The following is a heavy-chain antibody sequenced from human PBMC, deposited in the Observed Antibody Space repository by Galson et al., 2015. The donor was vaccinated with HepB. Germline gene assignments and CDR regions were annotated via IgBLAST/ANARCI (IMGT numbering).Heavy chain of an antibody. CDR2: IRNRANNYAT. CDR3: TRPGYGSSWFLDYSHGMDI. Sequence: SLRLSCAASGFTFSGSGMHWVRLASGKGLEWVGRIRNRANNYATAYAASVRGRFTVSRDDPKNTAYLQMNSLKTEDTAVYYCTRPGYGSSWFLDYSHGMDIWGQGTTVIVS. D-gene: IGHD6-13*01. V-gene: IGHV3-73*01. J-gene: IGHJ6*02. CDR1: GFTFSGSG.